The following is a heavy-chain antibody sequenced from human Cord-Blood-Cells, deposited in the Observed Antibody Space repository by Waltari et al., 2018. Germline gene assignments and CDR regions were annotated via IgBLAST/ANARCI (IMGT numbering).Heavy chain of an antibody. J-gene: IGHJ4*02. CDR1: GFTFNSYG. CDR2: IWYDGSNK. Sequence: QVQLVESGGGVVQPGRSLRLSCAASGFTFNSYGMHWVRQAPGKGLEWVAVIWYDGSNKYYADSVKGRFTISRDNSKNTLYLQMNSLRAEDTAMYYCAKGGASKLAFFDYWGQGTLVTVSS. D-gene: IGHD1-1*01. CDR3: AKGGASKLAFFDY. V-gene: IGHV3-30*18.